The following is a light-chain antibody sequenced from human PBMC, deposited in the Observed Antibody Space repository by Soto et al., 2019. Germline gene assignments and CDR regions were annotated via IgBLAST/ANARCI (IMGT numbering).Light chain of an antibody. V-gene: IGLV2-11*01. Sequence: QSALTQPRSVSGSPGQSVTISCTGTSSDVGGYNYVSWYQQHPGKAPKLMIYDVSKRPSGVPDRFSGSKSGNTASLTISGLQDEDEADYYCCSYAGSYSNWVFGGGTKVTVL. CDR3: CSYAGSYSNWV. J-gene: IGLJ3*02. CDR2: DVS. CDR1: SSDVGGYNY.